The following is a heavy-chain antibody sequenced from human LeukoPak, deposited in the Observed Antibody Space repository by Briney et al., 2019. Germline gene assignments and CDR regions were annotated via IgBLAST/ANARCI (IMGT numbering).Heavy chain of an antibody. CDR1: GGSISSYY. CDR3: ARGEAAAAADWYFDL. D-gene: IGHD6-13*01. Sequence: SETLSLTCTVSGGSISSYYWGWIRQPPGKGLEWIGSIYYSGSTYYNPSLKSRVTISVDTSKNQFSLKLSSVTAADTAVYYCARGEAAAAADWYFDLWGRGTLVTVSP. CDR2: IYYSGST. J-gene: IGHJ2*01. V-gene: IGHV4-39*07.